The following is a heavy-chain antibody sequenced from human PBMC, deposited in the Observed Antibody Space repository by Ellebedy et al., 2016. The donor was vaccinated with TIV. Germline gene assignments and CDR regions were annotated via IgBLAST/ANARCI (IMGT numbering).Heavy chain of an antibody. CDR2: ISSSISTL. V-gene: IGHV3-48*02. CDR1: GFTFSSYT. CDR3: AGGLRDPGDYDPYDH. J-gene: IGHJ4*02. D-gene: IGHD4-17*01. Sequence: GESLKISCAASGFTFSSYTMNWVRQAPGKGLQWVSYISSSISTLYYADSVKGRFTISRDNAKNSLYLQMNRLRDDDTAVDYCAGGLRDPGDYDPYDHWGQGTLVTVSS.